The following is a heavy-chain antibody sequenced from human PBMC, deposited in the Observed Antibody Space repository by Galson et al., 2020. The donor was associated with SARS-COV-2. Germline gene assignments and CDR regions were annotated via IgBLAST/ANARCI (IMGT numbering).Heavy chain of an antibody. V-gene: IGHV4-34*01. CDR1: GGSFSGYY. Sequence: SETLSLTCAVYGGSFSGYYWSWIRQPPGKGLEWIGEINHSGSTNYNPSLKSRVTISVDTSKNQFSLKLSSVTAADTAVYYCARGRAVTIFGVVIRTGDFDYWGQGTLVTVSS. CDR2: INHSGST. J-gene: IGHJ4*02. CDR3: ARGRAVTIFGVVIRTGDFDY. D-gene: IGHD3-3*01.